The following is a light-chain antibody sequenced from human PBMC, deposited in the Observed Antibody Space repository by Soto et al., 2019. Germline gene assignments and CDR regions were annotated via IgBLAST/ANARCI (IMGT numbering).Light chain of an antibody. CDR2: GAS. CDR3: QQSYSTTYT. CDR1: QIISSF. V-gene: IGKV1-39*01. J-gene: IGKJ2*01. Sequence: DIQMTQSPSSLSASVGDRVTITCLASQIISSFLNLYQQEPGKAPKLLIYGASSLQRRVPSRFSGGGSGTDFTLTIGSLQPEDFATYYCQQSYSTTYTFGQGTELAIK.